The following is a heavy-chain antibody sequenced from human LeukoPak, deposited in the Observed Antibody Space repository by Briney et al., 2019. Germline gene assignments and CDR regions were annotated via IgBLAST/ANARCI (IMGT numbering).Heavy chain of an antibody. Sequence: GESLKISCKGSGYSFSNYWIGWVRQMPGKGLEWMGIIYPADSDIRYSPSFQGQVTISADKSISTAYLQWSSLKASDTAMYYCARQRQVAFDIWGQGTIVTVSS. J-gene: IGHJ3*02. CDR2: IYPADSDI. V-gene: IGHV5-51*01. CDR1: GYSFSNYW. D-gene: IGHD6-25*01. CDR3: ARQRQVAFDI.